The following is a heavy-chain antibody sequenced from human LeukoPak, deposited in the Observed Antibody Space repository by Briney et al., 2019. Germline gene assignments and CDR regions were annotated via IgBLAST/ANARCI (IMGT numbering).Heavy chain of an antibody. J-gene: IGHJ4*01. CDR3: AKARGNYFTHLDY. Sequence: GGSLRLSCAASGFTFSNYAMSWVRQAPGKGLEWVSTVTGSGDSTFYAVSVKGRFTISRDNSKNTLFLQMNSLRAEDTAVYYCAKARGNYFTHLDYWGHGTLVTVSS. D-gene: IGHD2/OR15-2a*01. CDR2: VTGSGDST. CDR1: GFTFSNYA. V-gene: IGHV3-23*01.